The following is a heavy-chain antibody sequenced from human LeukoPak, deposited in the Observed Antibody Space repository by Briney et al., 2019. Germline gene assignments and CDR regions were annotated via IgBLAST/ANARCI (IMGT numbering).Heavy chain of an antibody. V-gene: IGHV3-23*01. CDR1: GFTFSSYA. Sequence: PGGSLRISCAASGFTFSSYAMSGVRQPPGKGREWVSVVTGGGEKTYYADFVKGRFTIARDNSKSTLYLQMNSLRAEDTAVYYCAEDRSRDSKTQDYWGQGTLVTVSS. J-gene: IGHJ4*02. CDR2: VTGGGEKT. CDR3: AEDRSRDSKTQDY. D-gene: IGHD2/OR15-2a*01.